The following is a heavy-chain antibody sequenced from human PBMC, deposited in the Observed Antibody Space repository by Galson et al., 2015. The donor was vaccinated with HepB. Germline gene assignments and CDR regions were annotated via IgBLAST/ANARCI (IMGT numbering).Heavy chain of an antibody. D-gene: IGHD4-17*01. CDR2: IDWDDDK. J-gene: IGHJ6*02. CDR3: ARAYYGDYGRERAYYYYGMDV. CDR1: GFSLSTSGMC. V-gene: IGHV2-70*01. Sequence: PALVKPTQTLTLTCTFSGFSLSTSGMCVSWIRQPPGKALEWLALIDWDDDKYYSTSLKTRLTISKDTSKNQVVLTMTNMDPVDTATYYCARAYYGDYGRERAYYYYGMDVWGQGTTVTVSS.